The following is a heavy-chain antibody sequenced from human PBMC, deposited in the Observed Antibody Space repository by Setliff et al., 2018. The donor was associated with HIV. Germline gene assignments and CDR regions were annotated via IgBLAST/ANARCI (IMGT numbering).Heavy chain of an antibody. Sequence: SETLSLTCAVYNGSFSGYYWTWIRQPPGKGLEWIGSIYYSGNTYYNPSLKSRVTISLDKSKNQFSLKLTSVTAADTAVYYCARGTYYYETSGYHYDKTWAGTCFDYWGQGTLVTVSS. CDR2: IYYSGNT. CDR3: ARGTYYYETSGYHYDKTWAGTCFDY. CDR1: NGSFSGYY. D-gene: IGHD3-22*01. J-gene: IGHJ4*02. V-gene: IGHV4-34*01.